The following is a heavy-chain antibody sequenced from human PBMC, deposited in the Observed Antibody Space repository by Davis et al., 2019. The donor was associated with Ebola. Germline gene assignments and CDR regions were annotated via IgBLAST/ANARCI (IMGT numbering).Heavy chain of an antibody. CDR3: ARVDSSGYYYAHAFDI. Sequence: PGGSLRLSCAASGFTFSSYWMSWVRQAPGKGLEWVANIKQDGSEKYYVDSVKGRFTISRDNAKNSLYLQMNSLRAEDTAVYYCARVDSSGYYYAHAFDIWGQGTMVTVSS. CDR1: GFTFSSYW. V-gene: IGHV3-7*01. D-gene: IGHD3-22*01. CDR2: IKQDGSEK. J-gene: IGHJ3*02.